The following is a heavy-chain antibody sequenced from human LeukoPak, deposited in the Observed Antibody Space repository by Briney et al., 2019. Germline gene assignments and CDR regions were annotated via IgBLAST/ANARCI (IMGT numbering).Heavy chain of an antibody. CDR3: ARRDIVVVPAATFDY. CDR2: INHSGST. V-gene: IGHV4-34*01. J-gene: IGHJ4*02. D-gene: IGHD2-2*01. CDR1: GGSFSGYY. Sequence: SETLSLTCAVCGGSFSGYYWSWIRQPPGKGLEWIGEINHSGSTNYNPSLKSRVTISVDTSKNQFSLKLSSVTAADTAVYYCARRDIVVVPAATFDYWGQGTLVTVSS.